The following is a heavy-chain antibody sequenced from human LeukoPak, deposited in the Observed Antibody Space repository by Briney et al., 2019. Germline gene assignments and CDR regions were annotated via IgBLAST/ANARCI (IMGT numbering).Heavy chain of an antibody. J-gene: IGHJ4*02. D-gene: IGHD3-10*01. CDR3: AKAKLLWFGESQYYFDY. CDR2: INRDGSII. CDR1: GFTFSRYW. Sequence: GGSLRLSCAASGFTFSRYWMHWVRQVPGKGLVWVSRINRDGSIISYADSVRGRFTISRDNSKNTLYLQMNSLRAEDTAVYYCAKAKLLWFGESQYYFDYWGQGTLVTVSS. V-gene: IGHV3-74*01.